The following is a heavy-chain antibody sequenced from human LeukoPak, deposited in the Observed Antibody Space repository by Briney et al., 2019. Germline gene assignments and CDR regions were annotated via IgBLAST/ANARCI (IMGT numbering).Heavy chain of an antibody. CDR2: ISYDGSNK. Sequence: PGGSLRLSCAASGFTFSSYGMHWVRQAPGKGLEWVAVISYDGSNKYYADSVKGRFTISRDNSKNTLYLQMNSLRAEDTAVYYCARNYDFWSGYHLMGYWGQGTLVTVSS. J-gene: IGHJ4*02. V-gene: IGHV3-30*03. CDR1: GFTFSSYG. D-gene: IGHD3-3*01. CDR3: ARNYDFWSGYHLMGY.